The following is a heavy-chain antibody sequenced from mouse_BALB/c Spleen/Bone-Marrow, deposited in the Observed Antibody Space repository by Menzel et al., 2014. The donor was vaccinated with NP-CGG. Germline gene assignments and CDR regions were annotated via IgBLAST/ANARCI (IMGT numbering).Heavy chain of an antibody. J-gene: IGHJ1*01. CDR1: GFTFTDYY. CDR3: ARDRNYDIHWYFDV. D-gene: IGHD1-1*01. V-gene: IGHV7-3*02. CDR2: IRNKANGYTT. Sequence: EVKLMESGGGLVQPGGSLGLSCATSGFTFTDYYMSRVRQPPGKALEWLGFIRNKANGYTTEYSASVKGRFTISRDNSQSILYLQMNILRTEDSATYYCARDRNYDIHWYFDVWGAGTTVTVSS.